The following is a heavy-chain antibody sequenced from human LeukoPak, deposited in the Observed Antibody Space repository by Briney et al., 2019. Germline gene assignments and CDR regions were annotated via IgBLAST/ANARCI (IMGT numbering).Heavy chain of an antibody. CDR1: GYTFTGYY. Sequence: ASVKVSCKASGYTFTGYYMHWVRQAPGQGLEWMGRINPNSGGTNYAQKFQGRVTMTRDTSISTAYMELSRLRSDDTAVYYCARGGYCSGGSCYDWFDPWGQGTLVTVSS. V-gene: IGHV1-2*02. CDR3: ARGGYCSGGSCYDWFDP. CDR2: INPNSGGT. J-gene: IGHJ5*02. D-gene: IGHD2-15*01.